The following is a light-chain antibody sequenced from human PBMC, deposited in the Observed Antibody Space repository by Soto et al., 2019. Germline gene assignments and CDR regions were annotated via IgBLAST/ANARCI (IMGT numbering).Light chain of an antibody. CDR3: QQSYNIPIT. Sequence: DIQMTQSPPSLSASVGDRVTITCRASQSISTYLNWYQQKPGKAPKLLIYAASTLQSGVPARFSSRGVGNKFTLLINRFQPEEFSTFYCQQSYNIPITFGQGTRLEIK. CDR1: QSISTY. V-gene: IGKV1-39*01. J-gene: IGKJ5*01. CDR2: AAS.